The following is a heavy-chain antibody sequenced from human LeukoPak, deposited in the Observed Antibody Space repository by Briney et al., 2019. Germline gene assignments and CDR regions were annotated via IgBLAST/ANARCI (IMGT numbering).Heavy chain of an antibody. CDR3: AREWIRYAFDI. CDR1: GFTFDDYG. CDR2: IYYSGST. V-gene: IGHV4-59*12. Sequence: PGGSLRLSCAASGFTFDDYGMSWVRQAPGKGLEWIGNIYYSGSTYYNPSLKSRVTVSADTSKNQFSLKLSSVTAADTAVYYCAREWIRYAFDIWGPGKMVTVSS. D-gene: IGHD5-18*01. J-gene: IGHJ3*02.